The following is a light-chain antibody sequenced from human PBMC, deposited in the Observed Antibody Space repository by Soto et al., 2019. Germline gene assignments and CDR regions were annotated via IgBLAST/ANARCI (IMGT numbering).Light chain of an antibody. CDR3: QQSYSSSPIT. J-gene: IGKJ5*01. Sequence: DIQLTQSPSSLSASVGDRVTMTCRASETISTFLNWYQHKPGKAPKLLISASSRLQSGVPSRFSGSGSGTDFTLTIDSLRHEDFASYYCQQSYSSSPITFGPGTRLDIK. CDR2: ASS. V-gene: IGKV1-39*01. CDR1: ETISTF.